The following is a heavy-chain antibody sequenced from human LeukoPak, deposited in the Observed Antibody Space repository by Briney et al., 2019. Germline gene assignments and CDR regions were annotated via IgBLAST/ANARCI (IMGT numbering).Heavy chain of an antibody. Sequence: GGSLRLSCAASGFTFSSYAMHWVRQAPGKGLEWVAVISYDGSNKYYADSVKGRFTISRDNSKNTLYLQMNSLRAEDTAVYYCARDRLLEDRDYHNYYYMDVWGKGTTVTVSS. CDR1: GFTFSSYA. D-gene: IGHD1-1*01. V-gene: IGHV3-30*04. CDR2: ISYDGSNK. CDR3: ARDRLLEDRDYHNYYYMDV. J-gene: IGHJ6*03.